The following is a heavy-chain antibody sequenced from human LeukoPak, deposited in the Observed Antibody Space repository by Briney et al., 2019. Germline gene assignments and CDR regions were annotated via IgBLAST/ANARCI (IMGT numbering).Heavy chain of an antibody. Sequence: GGSLRLSCAASGFTFTDYYMSWIRQAPGKGLEWDSSISRGGNSIYYADSVKGRFTISRDNSKNTLYLQMNSLRAEDAAVYYCAKGGGYDWKAFDIWGQGTMVTVSS. CDR2: ISRGGNSI. V-gene: IGHV3-11*01. CDR1: GFTFTDYY. J-gene: IGHJ3*02. CDR3: AKGGGYDWKAFDI. D-gene: IGHD5-12*01.